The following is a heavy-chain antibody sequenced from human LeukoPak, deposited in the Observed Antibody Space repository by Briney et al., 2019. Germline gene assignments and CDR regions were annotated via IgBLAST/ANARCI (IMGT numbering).Heavy chain of an antibody. CDR1: GFTFSSYW. V-gene: IGHV3-7*01. J-gene: IGHJ4*02. CDR2: IKQDGSEK. D-gene: IGHD5-12*01. CDR3: ATDGSPFES. Sequence: GGSLRLSCAASGFTFSSYWMSWVRQAPGKGLEGVANIKQDGSEKYYVDSVKGRFTISRDNAKKSLYLQMNSLRVEDTAVYYCATDGSPFESWGQGTLVTVSS.